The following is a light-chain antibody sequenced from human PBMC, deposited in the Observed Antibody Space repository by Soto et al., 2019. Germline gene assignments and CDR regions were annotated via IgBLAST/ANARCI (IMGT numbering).Light chain of an antibody. CDR3: QQYNSYSLT. Sequence: EIVMTQSPATLSLSPGERATLSCRASQSVSSNLAWYQQKPGQAPRLLIYGASTRATGIPARFSGSGSGTEFTLTISSLQPDDFATYYCQQYNSYSLTFGQGTKV. CDR2: GAS. V-gene: IGKV3-15*01. CDR1: QSVSSN. J-gene: IGKJ1*01.